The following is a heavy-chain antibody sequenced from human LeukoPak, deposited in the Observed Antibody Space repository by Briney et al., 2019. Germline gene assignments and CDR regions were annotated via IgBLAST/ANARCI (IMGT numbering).Heavy chain of an antibody. CDR3: ARRGVIRD. J-gene: IGHJ4*02. V-gene: IGHV3-30*02. CDR1: GFTFTSYD. D-gene: IGHD2-21*01. Sequence: GGSLRLSCAASGFTFTSYDMHWIRQAPGKGLEWVAFIRFDGSNNYYAESVKGRFTISRDNSKDTLYLQMNSLRAEDTAVYYCARRGVIRDWGQGTLVTVSS. CDR2: IRFDGSNN.